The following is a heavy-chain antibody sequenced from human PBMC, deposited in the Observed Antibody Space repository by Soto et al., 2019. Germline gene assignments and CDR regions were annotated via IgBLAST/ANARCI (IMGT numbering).Heavy chain of an antibody. V-gene: IGHV3-33*03. J-gene: IGHJ6*02. CDR2: IWYDGSNR. CDR3: ARVYSSSSGRAMDV. CDR1: GFTFSTYG. D-gene: IGHD6-6*01. Sequence: GGSLRLSCAASGFTFSTYGMHWVRQAPGKGLEWVAAIWYDGSNRYYGDSVRGRFTISRDNSKNTLYLEMNSLRADDTAVYYCARVYSSSSGRAMDVWGQGTTVPVS.